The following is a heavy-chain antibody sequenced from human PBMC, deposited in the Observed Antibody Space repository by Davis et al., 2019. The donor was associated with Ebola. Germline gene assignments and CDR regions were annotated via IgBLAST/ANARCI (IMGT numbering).Heavy chain of an antibody. CDR3: AKDSGWQMSP. J-gene: IGHJ5*02. CDR1: GFTFSSYW. D-gene: IGHD6-25*01. V-gene: IGHV3-74*01. CDR2: INSDGSST. Sequence: GESLKISCAASGFTFSSYWMHWVRQAPGKGLVWVSRINSDGSSTSYADSVKGRFTISRDNAKNSLYLHINSLRAEDTAVYYCAKDSGWQMSPWGQGTLVTVSS.